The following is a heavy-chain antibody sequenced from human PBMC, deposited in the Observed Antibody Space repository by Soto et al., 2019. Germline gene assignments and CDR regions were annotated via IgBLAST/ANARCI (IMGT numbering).Heavy chain of an antibody. CDR3: EADYYDSSGYFRGNFDI. CDR2: ISSSGSTI. Sequence: QPGGSLRLSCAASGFTFSSYEMNWVRQAPGKGLEWVSYISSSGSTIYYADSVKGRFTISRDNAKNSLYLQMNSLRAEDTAVYYCEADYYDSSGYFRGNFDIWGQGTMVTVSS. V-gene: IGHV3-48*03. D-gene: IGHD3-22*01. CDR1: GFTFSSYE. J-gene: IGHJ3*02.